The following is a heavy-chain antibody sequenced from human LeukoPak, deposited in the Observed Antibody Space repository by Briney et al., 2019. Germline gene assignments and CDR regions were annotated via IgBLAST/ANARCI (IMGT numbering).Heavy chain of an antibody. CDR1: GFTVSSNY. CDR2: ISSSSSTI. CDR3: TGNYYGSGSYADFDY. V-gene: IGHV3-48*01. J-gene: IGHJ4*02. D-gene: IGHD3-10*01. Sequence: PGGSLRLSRAASGFTVSSNYMTWVRQAPGKGLEWVSYISSSSSTIYYADSVKGRFTISRDNAKNSLYLQLNSLRAEDTAVYYCTGNYYGSGSYADFDYWGQGTLVTVSS.